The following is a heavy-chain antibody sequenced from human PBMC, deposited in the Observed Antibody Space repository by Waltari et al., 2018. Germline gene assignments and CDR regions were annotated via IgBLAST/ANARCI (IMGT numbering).Heavy chain of an antibody. J-gene: IGHJ4*02. Sequence: EVHLVQSGGLVAEPGGSLRLSCAASGFPFKQFSMHWVRQRPGKGLEWLSAIQGNGRASLYADSVGGRFIVSRDNNRNSLDLQMNSLSAEDTALYYCAKEHDTGWPTLDSWGQGTLVTVYS. CDR1: GFPFKQFS. CDR3: AKEHDTGWPTLDS. D-gene: IGHD6-19*01. V-gene: IGHV3-43*01. CDR2: IQGNGRAS.